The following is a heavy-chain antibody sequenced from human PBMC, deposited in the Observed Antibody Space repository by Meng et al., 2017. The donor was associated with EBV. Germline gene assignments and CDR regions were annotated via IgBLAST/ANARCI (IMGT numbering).Heavy chain of an antibody. CDR2: ISSSSSYI. J-gene: IGHJ4*02. V-gene: IGHV3-21*01. CDR1: GFTFTSYS. Sequence: EVQLVEYGGGLVKAVWSLRLSFAASGFTFTSYSMNWVRQAPGKGLEWVSSISSSSSYIYYADSVKGRFTISRDNAKNSLYLQMNSLRAEDTAVYYCARYYLEWALDYWGQGTLVTVSS. CDR3: ARYYLEWALDY. D-gene: IGHD3-3*01.